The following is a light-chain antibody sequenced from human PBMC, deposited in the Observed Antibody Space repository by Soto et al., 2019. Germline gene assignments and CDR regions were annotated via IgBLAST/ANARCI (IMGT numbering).Light chain of an antibody. CDR3: QQSYSTPPGT. CDR1: QSISSY. CDR2: AAS. Sequence: DIQMTQSPSSLSASVGDRVTITCRASQSISSYLNWYQQKPGKAPKLLIYAASSLQSGVPSRFSGSGSGTDFTLTISSLQPEDFATYYCQQSYSTPPGTFAQGTKV. J-gene: IGKJ1*01. V-gene: IGKV1-39*01.